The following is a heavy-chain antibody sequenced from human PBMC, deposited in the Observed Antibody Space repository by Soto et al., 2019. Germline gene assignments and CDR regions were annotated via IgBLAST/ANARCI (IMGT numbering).Heavy chain of an antibody. J-gene: IGHJ6*02. CDR2: IWYDGSNK. CDR3: ARDTARYGDYSTYYYGMDV. V-gene: IGHV3-33*01. Sequence: QVQLVESGGGVVQPGRSLRLSCAASGFTFSSYGMHWVRQAPGKGLEWVEVIWYDGSNKYYADSVKGRFTISRDNSKNTLYLQMNSLSAEDTAVYYCARDTARYGDYSTYYYGMDVWGQGTTVTFSS. CDR1: GFTFSSYG. D-gene: IGHD4-17*01.